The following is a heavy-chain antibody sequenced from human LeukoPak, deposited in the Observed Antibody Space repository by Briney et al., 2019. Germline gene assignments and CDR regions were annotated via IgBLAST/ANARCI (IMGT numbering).Heavy chain of an antibody. Sequence: SETLSLTCTVSGGSISSYYWSWIRQPAGKGLEWIGRIYTSGSTNYNPSLKSRVTMSVDTSKNQFSLKLSSVTAADTAVYYCARGAKITMVRGVELGYYYYYMDVWGKGTTVTVSS. D-gene: IGHD3-10*01. CDR3: ARGAKITMVRGVELGYYYYYMDV. CDR1: GGSISSYY. J-gene: IGHJ6*03. CDR2: IYTSGST. V-gene: IGHV4-4*07.